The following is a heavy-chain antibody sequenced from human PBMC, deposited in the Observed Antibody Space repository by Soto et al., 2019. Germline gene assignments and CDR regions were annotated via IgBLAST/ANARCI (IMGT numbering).Heavy chain of an antibody. CDR2: IYYSGST. D-gene: IGHD6-13*01. V-gene: IGHV4-59*08. CDR1: GGSISSYY. CDR3: ARHVKRIAAAGTFDY. Sequence: ETLSLTCTVSGGSISSYYWSWIRQPPGKGLEWIGYIYYSGSTNYNPSLKSRVTISVDTSKNQFSLKLSSVTAADTAVYYCARHVKRIAAAGTFDYWGQETLVTVSS. J-gene: IGHJ4*02.